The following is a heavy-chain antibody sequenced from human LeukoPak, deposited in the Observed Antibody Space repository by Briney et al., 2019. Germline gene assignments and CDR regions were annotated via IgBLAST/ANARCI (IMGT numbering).Heavy chain of an antibody. Sequence: PSETLSLTCTVSGGSISSYYWSWIRQPPGKGLEWIGYIYYSGSTNYNPSLKSRVTISVDTSKNQFSLKLSSVTAADTAVYYCARALAVRGPGYYYYGMDVWGQGTTVTVPS. CDR1: GGSISSYY. CDR3: ARALAVRGPGYYYYGMDV. D-gene: IGHD1-1*01. CDR2: IYYSGST. J-gene: IGHJ6*02. V-gene: IGHV4-59*01.